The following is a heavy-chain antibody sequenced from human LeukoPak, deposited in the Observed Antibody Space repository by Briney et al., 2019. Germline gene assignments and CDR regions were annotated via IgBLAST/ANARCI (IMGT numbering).Heavy chain of an antibody. CDR3: AREIAAVAFDY. CDR2: ISSSSSYI. Sequence: GGSLRLSCAASGFTFSSYSMNRVRQAPGKGLEWVSSISSSSSYIYYADSVKGRFTISRDNAKNSLYLQMNSLRAEDTAVYYCAREIAAVAFDYWGQGTLVTVSS. CDR1: GFTFSSYS. V-gene: IGHV3-21*01. J-gene: IGHJ4*02. D-gene: IGHD6-19*01.